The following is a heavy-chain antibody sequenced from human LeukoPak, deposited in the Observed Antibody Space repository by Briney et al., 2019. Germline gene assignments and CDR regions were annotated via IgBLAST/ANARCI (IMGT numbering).Heavy chain of an antibody. CDR1: GFTFSSYG. CDR2: IWYDGSNK. CDR3: ARGGGLDV. Sequence: PGESLRLSCAASGFTFSSYGMHWVRQAPGKGLEWVAVIWYDGSNKYYADSVKGRFTISRDNSKNTLYLQMSNLRAEDTAVYFCARGGGLDVWGQGATVTVSS. D-gene: IGHD3-16*01. J-gene: IGHJ6*02. V-gene: IGHV3-33*01.